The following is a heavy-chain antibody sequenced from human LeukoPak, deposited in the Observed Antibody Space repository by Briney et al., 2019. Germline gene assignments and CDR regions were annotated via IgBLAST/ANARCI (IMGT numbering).Heavy chain of an antibody. V-gene: IGHV3-30*04. J-gene: IGHJ3*02. Sequence: PGGSLRLSCAASGFTFSSYAMHWVRQAPGKGLEWVAVISYDGSNKYYADSVKGRFTISRDNSRNTLYLQMNSLRAEDMAVYYCARSYSSSTTDAFDIWGQGTMVTVSS. CDR2: ISYDGSNK. D-gene: IGHD6-6*01. CDR1: GFTFSSYA. CDR3: ARSYSSSTTDAFDI.